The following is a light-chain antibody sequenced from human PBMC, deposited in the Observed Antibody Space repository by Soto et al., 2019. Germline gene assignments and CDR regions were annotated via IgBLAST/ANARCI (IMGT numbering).Light chain of an antibody. J-gene: IGLJ2*01. CDR1: SGDVAVYNY. CDR2: DVS. CDR3: SSYATASPL. Sequence: QSALTQPASVSGSPGQSITISCTGTSGDVAVYNYVSWYQQHPGKAPKLLIYDVSNRPSGVSDRFSGSRSGDTASLTISGVQAADEADYYCSSYATASPLFGEGTKLTVL. V-gene: IGLV2-14*03.